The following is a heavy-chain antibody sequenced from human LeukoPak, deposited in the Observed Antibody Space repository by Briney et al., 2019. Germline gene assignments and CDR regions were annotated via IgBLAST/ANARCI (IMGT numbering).Heavy chain of an antibody. CDR1: GGTFSSYA. V-gene: IGHV1-69*04. J-gene: IGHJ5*02. Sequence: SVKVSCKASGGTFSSYAISWVRQAPGQGLEWMGRIIPIFGIANYAQKFQGRVRITADKSTSTAYMELSSLRAEDTAVYYCARGHCSGGSCYRAPQRPNWFDPWGQGTMVTVSS. CDR3: ARGHCSGGSCYRAPQRPNWFDP. CDR2: IIPIFGIA. D-gene: IGHD2-15*01.